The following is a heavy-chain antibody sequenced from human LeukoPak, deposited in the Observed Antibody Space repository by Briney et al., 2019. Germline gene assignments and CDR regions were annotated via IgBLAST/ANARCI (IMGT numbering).Heavy chain of an antibody. J-gene: IGHJ3*02. CDR2: INPSGGST. CDR1: GGTVSRYA. CDR3: GRGGGRWGNRADAFDI. Sequence: GASVKVSCKASGGTVSRYAISWVRQAPGQGLEWMGIINPSGGSTTYAQKFQGRVTMTRDMSTSTVYMELSSLKSDDTAVYYCGRGGGRWGNRADAFDIWGQGTMVTVSS. D-gene: IGHD3-16*01. V-gene: IGHV1-46*01.